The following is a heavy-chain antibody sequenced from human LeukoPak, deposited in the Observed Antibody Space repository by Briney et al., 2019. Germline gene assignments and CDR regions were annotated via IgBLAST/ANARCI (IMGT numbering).Heavy chain of an antibody. J-gene: IGHJ4*02. CDR3: ARGRGVRGVTLFDY. CDR1: GFTFSSYG. D-gene: IGHD3-10*01. CDR2: IRYDGSNK. Sequence: PGGSLRLSCAASGFTFSSYGMHWVRQAPGKGLEWVAFIRYDGSNKYYADSVKGRFTISRDNSKNTLYLQMNSLRAEDTAVYYCARGRGVRGVTLFDYWGQGTLVTVSS. V-gene: IGHV3-30*02.